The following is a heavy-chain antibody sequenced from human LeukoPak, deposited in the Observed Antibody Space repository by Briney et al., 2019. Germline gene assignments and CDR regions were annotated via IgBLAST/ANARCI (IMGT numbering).Heavy chain of an antibody. CDR2: ISYDGSNK. CDR1: GFTFSSYA. CDR3: ANGTPGY. Sequence: GGSLRLSCAASGFTFSSYAMHWVRQAPGKGLEWVAVISYDGSNKYYADSVKGRFTISRDNSKNTLYLQMNSLRAEDTAVYYCANGTPGYWGQGTLVTVSS. V-gene: IGHV3-30-3*01. D-gene: IGHD1-7*01. J-gene: IGHJ4*02.